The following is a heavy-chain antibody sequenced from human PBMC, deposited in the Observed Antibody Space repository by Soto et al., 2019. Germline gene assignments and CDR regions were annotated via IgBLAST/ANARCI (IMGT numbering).Heavy chain of an antibody. CDR3: ASRDPGTSVDY. CDR2: IYRTGST. V-gene: IGHV4-4*02. Sequence: PSETLSLTCAVSGGSFTSNNWWTWVRQPPGQGLEWIGEIYRTGSTNYDPSLKSRVTISLDKSENQFSLKVTSLTAADTAVYYCASRDPGTSVDYWGQGTLVTVSS. D-gene: IGHD1-7*01. J-gene: IGHJ4*02. CDR1: GGSFTSNNW.